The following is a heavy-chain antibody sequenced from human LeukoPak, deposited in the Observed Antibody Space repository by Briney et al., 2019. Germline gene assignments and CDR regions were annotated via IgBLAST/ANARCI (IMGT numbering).Heavy chain of an antibody. CDR3: ARGGSYPFDY. CDR2: IWYDGVNK. D-gene: IGHD1-26*01. J-gene: IGHJ4*02. V-gene: IGHV3-33*01. CDR1: GFTFSSYG. Sequence: PGGSLRLSCAASGFTFSSYGMHWVRQAPGKGLEWVTAIWYDGVNKYYADSVKGRFTISRDNAKNTLYLQMNSLRAEDTAVYYCARGGSYPFDYWGQGTLVTVSS.